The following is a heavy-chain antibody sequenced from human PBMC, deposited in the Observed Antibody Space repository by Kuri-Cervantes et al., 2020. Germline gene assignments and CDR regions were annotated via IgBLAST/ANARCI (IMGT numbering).Heavy chain of an antibody. CDR3: AKDTGYSSGWGVDY. Sequence: GESLKISCAASGFTFSSYWMHWVRQAPGKGLVWVSSISSSSSYIYYADSVKGRFTISRDNAKNSLYLQMNSLRAEDTALYYCAKDTGYSSGWGVDYWGQGTLVNRLL. CDR2: ISSSSSYI. J-gene: IGHJ4*02. D-gene: IGHD6-19*01. CDR1: GFTFSSYW. V-gene: IGHV3-21*04.